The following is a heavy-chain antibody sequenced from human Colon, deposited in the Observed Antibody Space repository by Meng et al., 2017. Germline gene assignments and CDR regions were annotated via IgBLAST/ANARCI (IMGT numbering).Heavy chain of an antibody. CDR1: GYIFTSYA. CDR3: AKDITLFGAATGGFDD. J-gene: IGHJ4*02. Sequence: QVELAQSGPEVKKPGASVIVSCKASGYIFTSYAMHWVRQATGQKLEWMGWINTGNGNTRYSEKFQDRVSITRDTSATTVYMELSGLRSEDTAVYYCAKDITLFGAATGGFDDWGQGTLVTVSS. D-gene: IGHD3-3*01. CDR2: INTGNGNT. V-gene: IGHV1-3*04.